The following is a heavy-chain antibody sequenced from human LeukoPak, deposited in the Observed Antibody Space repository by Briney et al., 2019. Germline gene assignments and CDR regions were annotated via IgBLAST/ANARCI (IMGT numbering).Heavy chain of an antibody. CDR2: IYYSGST. CDR3: ARDHGGNEGGYFDY. V-gene: IGHV4-59*01. D-gene: IGHD4-23*01. J-gene: IGHJ4*02. CDR1: GGSISSYY. Sequence: PSETLSLTCTVSGGSISSYYWSWIRQPPGKGLEWIGYIYYSGSTNYNPSLKSRVTISVDTSKNQFSLKLSSVTAADTAVYYCARDHGGNEGGYFDYWGQGTLVTVSS.